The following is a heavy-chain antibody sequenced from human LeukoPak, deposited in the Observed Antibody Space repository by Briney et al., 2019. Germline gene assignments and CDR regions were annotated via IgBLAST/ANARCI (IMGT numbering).Heavy chain of an antibody. CDR2: LYYGGNT. V-gene: IGHV4-39*01. D-gene: IGHD3-10*01. Sequence: PSETLSLTCTVSGDSISSSDRYWAWIRQPPGKGLEWIASLYYGGNTYYSPSLNGRLTMNVDTSKNQLSLTLRSVTAADAALYFCARRAKSRAFDIWGQGTMVTVSS. CDR1: GDSISSSDRY. CDR3: ARRAKSRAFDI. J-gene: IGHJ3*02.